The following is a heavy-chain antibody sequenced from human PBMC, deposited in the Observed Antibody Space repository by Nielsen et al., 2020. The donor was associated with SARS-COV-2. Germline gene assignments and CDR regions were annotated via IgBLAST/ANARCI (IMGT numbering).Heavy chain of an antibody. D-gene: IGHD2-21*02. V-gene: IGHV1-24*01. CDR3: ATAPAIRDCGGDCQVPRVPQPYYYYYGMDV. J-gene: IGHJ6*02. CDR2: FDPEDGET. CDR1: GYTFTSYG. Sequence: ASVKVSCKASGYTFTSYGISWVRQAPGQGLEWMGGFDPEDGETIYAQKFQGRVTMTEDTSTDTAYMELSSLRSEDTAVYYCATAPAIRDCGGDCQVPRVPQPYYYYYGMDVWGQGTTVTVSS.